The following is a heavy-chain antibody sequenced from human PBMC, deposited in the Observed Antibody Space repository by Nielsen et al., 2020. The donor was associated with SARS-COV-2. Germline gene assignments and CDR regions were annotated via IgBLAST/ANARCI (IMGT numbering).Heavy chain of an antibody. J-gene: IGHJ6*02. V-gene: IGHV1-46*01. D-gene: IGHD3-3*01. Sequence: ASVKVSCKASGYTFTSYYMHWVRQAPGQGLEWMGIINPSGGSTSYAQKFQGRVTMTRDTSTSTVCMEPSSLRSEDTAVYYCARDPHYYDFWSGYYILRVDYGMDVWGQGTTVTVSS. CDR3: ARDPHYYDFWSGYYILRVDYGMDV. CDR2: INPSGGST. CDR1: GYTFTSYY.